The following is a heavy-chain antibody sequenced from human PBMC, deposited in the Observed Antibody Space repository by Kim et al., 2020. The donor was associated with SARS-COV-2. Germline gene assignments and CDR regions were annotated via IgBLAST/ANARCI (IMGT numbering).Heavy chain of an antibody. J-gene: IGHJ4*02. D-gene: IGHD3-9*01. V-gene: IGHV3-15*01. CDR1: GFTFSNAW. Sequence: GGSLRLSCAASGFTFSNAWMSWVRQAPGKGLEWVGRIKSKTDGGTTDYAAPVKGRFTISRDDSKNTLYLQMNSLKTEDTAVYYCTTHVVELRYFDWSYSQVDYWGQGTLVTVSS. CDR3: TTHVVELRYFDWSYSQVDY. CDR2: IKSKTDGGTT.